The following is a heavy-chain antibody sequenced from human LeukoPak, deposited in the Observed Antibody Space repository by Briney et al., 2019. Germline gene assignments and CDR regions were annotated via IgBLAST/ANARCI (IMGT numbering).Heavy chain of an antibody. D-gene: IGHD6-6*01. J-gene: IGHJ4*02. CDR1: GFTFSSYG. CDR3: AKDGIAARPANFDY. V-gene: IGHV3-30*02. Sequence: PGGSLRLSCAASGFTFSSYGMHWVRQAPGKGLEWVAFIRYDGSNKYYADSVKGRFTISRDNSKNTLYLQMNSLRAEDTAVYYCAKDGIAARPANFDYWGQGTLVTVPS. CDR2: IRYDGSNK.